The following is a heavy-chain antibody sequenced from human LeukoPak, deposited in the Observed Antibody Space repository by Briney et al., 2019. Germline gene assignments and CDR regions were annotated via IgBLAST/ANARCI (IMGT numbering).Heavy chain of an antibody. CDR2: ISGSGSAT. V-gene: IGHV3-48*03. Sequence: PGGSLRLSCAASGFSFSLYEMNWVRQAPGRGLEWISYISGSGSATFYTDSVKGRFTITRDNAKNSLSLQMNSLRAEDTAVYYCARASSDGLTGCYPFFDYWGQGALVTVSS. J-gene: IGHJ4*02. CDR1: GFSFSLYE. D-gene: IGHD3-9*01. CDR3: ARASSDGLTGCYPFFDY.